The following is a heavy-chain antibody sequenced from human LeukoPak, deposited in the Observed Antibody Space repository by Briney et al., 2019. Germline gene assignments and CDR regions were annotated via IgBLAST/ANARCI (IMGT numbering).Heavy chain of an antibody. CDR3: ARDRGYSYPTDFDY. CDR2: INHSGST. CDR1: GGSFSGYY. V-gene: IGHV4-34*01. J-gene: IGHJ4*02. D-gene: IGHD5-18*01. Sequence: SETLSLTCAVYGGSFSGYYWSWIRQPPGKGLEWIGEINHSGSTNYNPSLKSRVTISVDTSKNQFSLKLSSVTAADTAVYYCARDRGYSYPTDFDYWGQGTLVTVSS.